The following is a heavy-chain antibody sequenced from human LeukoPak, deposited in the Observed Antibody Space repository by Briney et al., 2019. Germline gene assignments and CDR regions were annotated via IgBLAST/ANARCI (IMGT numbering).Heavy chain of an antibody. CDR1: GGSISSYY. Sequence: SETLSLTCTVSGGSISSYYWSWIRQPPGKGLEWIGYIYYSGSTNYNPSLKSRVTISVDTSKNQFSLKLSSVTAADTAVYYCAREKGSDCGGGSCYFGGFDYWGQGTLVTVSS. J-gene: IGHJ4*02. V-gene: IGHV4-59*01. CDR2: IYYSGST. CDR3: AREKGSDCGGGSCYFGGFDY. D-gene: IGHD2-15*01.